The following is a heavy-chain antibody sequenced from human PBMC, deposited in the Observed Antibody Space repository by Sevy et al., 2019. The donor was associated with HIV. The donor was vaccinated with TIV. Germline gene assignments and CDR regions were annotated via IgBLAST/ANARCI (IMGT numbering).Heavy chain of an antibody. V-gene: IGHV3-30-3*01. CDR3: ARDRTVVXXXXXXXXXXX. CDR2: IXYXXXNK. CDR1: XFXXXXXX. J-gene: IGHJ6*04. D-gene: IGHD2-15*01. Sequence: GGSLRLSXAAXXFXXXXXXMXWVRXAXGXGLEXVAVIXYXXXNKYYADSVKGRFTISRDNSKNTLYLQMNSLRAEDXAVYYCARDRTVVXXXXXXXXXXXWGXXTTVTVSS.